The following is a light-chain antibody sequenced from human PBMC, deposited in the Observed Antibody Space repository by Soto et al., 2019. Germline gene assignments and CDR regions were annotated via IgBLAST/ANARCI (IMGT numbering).Light chain of an antibody. Sequence: EIVLTQSPGTLSLSPGERATLSCRAIQSVSSSYLAWYLQKPGQAPRLIIYDASNRATGIPARFSGSGSGTDFTLTISSLEPEDFAVYYCQQRSNWPRITFGQGTRLENK. CDR3: QQRSNWPRIT. J-gene: IGKJ5*01. V-gene: IGKV3-11*01. CDR1: QSVSSSY. CDR2: DAS.